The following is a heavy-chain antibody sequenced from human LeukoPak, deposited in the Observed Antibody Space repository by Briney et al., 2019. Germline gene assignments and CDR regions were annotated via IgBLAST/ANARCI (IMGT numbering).Heavy chain of an antibody. V-gene: IGHV4-34*01. CDR3: TRAVAGHPD. CDR1: GVPFSNYY. D-gene: IGHD6-19*01. J-gene: IGHJ4*02. CDR2: INHSGYT. Sequence: SETLSLTCAVSGVPFSNYYWSWVRQSPTKGLEWIGEINHSGYTNYNPSLKSRVTISIDTSKNQFSLVVTSMTAADTGVYYCTRAVAGHPDWGQGTLVTVSS.